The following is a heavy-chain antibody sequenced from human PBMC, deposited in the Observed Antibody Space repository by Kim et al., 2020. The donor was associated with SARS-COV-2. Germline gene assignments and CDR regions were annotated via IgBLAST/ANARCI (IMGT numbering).Heavy chain of an antibody. CDR1: GFTFSSYS. D-gene: IGHD1-26*01. CDR2: ISSSSSYI. Sequence: GGSLRLSCAASGFTFSSYSMNWVRQAPGKGLEWVSSISSSSSYIYYADSVKGRFTISRDNAKNSLYLQMNSLRAEDTAVYYCARDGVGATTSMIAFDIWGQGTMVTVSS. CDR3: ARDGVGATTSMIAFDI. V-gene: IGHV3-21*01. J-gene: IGHJ3*02.